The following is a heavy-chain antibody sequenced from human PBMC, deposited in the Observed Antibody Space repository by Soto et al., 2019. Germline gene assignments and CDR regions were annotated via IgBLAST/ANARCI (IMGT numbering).Heavy chain of an antibody. CDR3: ARDRGYPDSFDI. CDR1: GFPFGPFY. J-gene: IGHJ3*02. Sequence: EVQLVESGGGLIQPGESLRLSCAASGFPFGPFYMHWVRQAPGKGLEWVSHINGDGTTTVYADSVKGRFTISRDNAKNTLYPQMNSLRAEDTAVYYCARDRGYPDSFDIWGQGTMVTVSS. D-gene: IGHD2-2*01. V-gene: IGHV3-74*01. CDR2: INGDGTTT.